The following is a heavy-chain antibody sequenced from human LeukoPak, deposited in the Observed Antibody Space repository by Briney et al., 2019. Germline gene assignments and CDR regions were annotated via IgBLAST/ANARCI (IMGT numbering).Heavy chain of an antibody. CDR3: ARDTSTATKYYYYYYGMDV. CDR1: GGSISSYY. D-gene: IGHD2-21*02. CDR2: IYTSGST. V-gene: IGHV4-4*07. Sequence: SETLSLTCTVSGGSISSYYWSWIRQPAGKGLEWIGRIYTSGSTNYNPSLKSRVTMSVDTSKNQFSLKLSSVTAADTAVYYCARDTSTATKYYYYYYGMDVWGQGTTVTVSS. J-gene: IGHJ6*02.